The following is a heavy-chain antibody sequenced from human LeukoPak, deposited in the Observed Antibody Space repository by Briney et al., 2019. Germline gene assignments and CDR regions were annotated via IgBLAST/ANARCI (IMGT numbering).Heavy chain of an antibody. CDR2: ISAYNGNT. CDR3: ARVRVTIFGVVIWGSNWFDP. CDR1: GYTFTSYG. Sequence: GASVKVSCMASGYTFTSYGISWVRQAPGQGLEWMGWISAYNGNTNYAQKLQGRVTMATDTSTSTAYMELRSLRSDDTAVYYCARVRVTIFGVVIWGSNWFDPWGQGTLVTVSS. V-gene: IGHV1-18*01. D-gene: IGHD3-3*01. J-gene: IGHJ5*02.